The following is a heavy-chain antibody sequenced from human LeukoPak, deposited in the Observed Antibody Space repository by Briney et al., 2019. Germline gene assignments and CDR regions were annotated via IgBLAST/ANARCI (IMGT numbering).Heavy chain of an antibody. V-gene: IGHV4-59*01. Sequence: SETLSLTCTVSVGSISTYQWSWIRQPPGKGLEWIGNIYYSGSANYNPSLQSRVVISVDTSKNQFSLNLSPVLAADTAVYYCARELAVAGTSDYYYYMDVWGKGTTVTISS. D-gene: IGHD6-19*01. CDR2: IYYSGSA. CDR3: ARELAVAGTSDYYYYMDV. CDR1: VGSISTYQ. J-gene: IGHJ6*03.